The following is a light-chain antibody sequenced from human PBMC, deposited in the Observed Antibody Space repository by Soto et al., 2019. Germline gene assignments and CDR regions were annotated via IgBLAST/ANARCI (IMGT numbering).Light chain of an antibody. CDR2: SAS. CDR3: QQYNNWPWT. Sequence: EIVMTQSPATLSVSPRGRATLSCRASQSISDTLAWYQQKPGQAPRLLIYSASRRATGFPGRFSGSGSGTDFTLTISSLQSEDLAVYYCQQYNNWPWTFGQGTKVDIK. V-gene: IGKV3-15*01. CDR1: QSISDT. J-gene: IGKJ1*01.